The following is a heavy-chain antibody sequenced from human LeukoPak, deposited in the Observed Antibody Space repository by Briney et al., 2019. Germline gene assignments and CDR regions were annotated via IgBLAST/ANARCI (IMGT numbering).Heavy chain of an antibody. J-gene: IGHJ4*02. V-gene: IGHV4-59*01. CDR1: GGPIIPSY. Sequence: SETLSLTCAVSGGPIIPSYWSWIRQPPGKGLEWIGYTHYSGTGNYNPSLKSRVTISIDTSKNRFSLRLTSVTAADTAVYYCARVRFYATTGYSTSYYLDYWGQGALVTVSS. CDR3: ARVRFYATTGYSTSYYLDY. CDR2: THYSGTG. D-gene: IGHD3-22*01.